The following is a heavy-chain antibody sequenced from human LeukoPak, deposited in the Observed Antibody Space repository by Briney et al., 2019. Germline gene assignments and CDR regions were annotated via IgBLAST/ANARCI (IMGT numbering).Heavy chain of an antibody. V-gene: IGHV4-30-4*07. Sequence: SETLSLTCAVSGGSISSGGYSWSWIRQPPGKAMEFIAYIYYTGNTYFNPSLKSRVTISVDTSKNQFSLKLSSVTAADTAVYYCARSIVVVVAATLVYNWFDPWGQGTLVTVSS. CDR3: ARSIVVVVAATLVYNWFDP. CDR2: IYYTGNT. D-gene: IGHD2-15*01. J-gene: IGHJ5*02. CDR1: GGSISSGGYS.